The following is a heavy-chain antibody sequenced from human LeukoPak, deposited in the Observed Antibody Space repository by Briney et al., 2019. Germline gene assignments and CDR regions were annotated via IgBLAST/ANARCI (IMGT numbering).Heavy chain of an antibody. CDR1: GFTCDDYV. CDR3: AKAKRNSDYLFDY. J-gene: IGHJ4*02. V-gene: IGHV3-9*01. Sequence: GGTLRLSGAASGFTCDDYVMHWVRQAPGKGLEWVSSIGWNKDKILYADSLKGRFTISRDNARRSLFLQMDSLRAEDTAFYYCAKAKRNSDYLFDYWGQGTLVAVSS. D-gene: IGHD5-12*01. CDR2: IGWNKDKI.